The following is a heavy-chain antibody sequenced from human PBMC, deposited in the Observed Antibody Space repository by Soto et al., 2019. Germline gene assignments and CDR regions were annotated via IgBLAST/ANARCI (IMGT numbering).Heavy chain of an antibody. CDR2: IIPIFGTA. J-gene: IGHJ3*02. CDR3: ARVGYYYDSSGSYDAFDI. CDR1: GGTFSIYA. Sequence: GASVKVYCKASGGTFSIYAISWVRQAPGQGLEWMGGIIPIFGTANYAQKFQGRVTITADKSKSTAYMELRSLRSEDTAVYYCARVGYYYDSSGSYDAFDIWGQGTMVTVSS. V-gene: IGHV1-69*06. D-gene: IGHD3-22*01.